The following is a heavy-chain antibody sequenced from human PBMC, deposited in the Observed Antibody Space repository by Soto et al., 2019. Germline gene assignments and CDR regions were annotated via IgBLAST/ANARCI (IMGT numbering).Heavy chain of an antibody. Sequence: EVHLVETGGGLIQPGGSLRLSCAASGFTVSSNYMSWVRQAPGKGLEWVSVIYSGGTTYYADSVRGRFTISRDNSKNTLYLQMHGLTADDTAVYYCARDLRSNSYWGQGTLDTVSS. CDR1: GFTVSSNY. J-gene: IGHJ4*02. CDR3: ARDLRSNSY. V-gene: IGHV3-53*02. D-gene: IGHD3-10*01. CDR2: IYSGGTT.